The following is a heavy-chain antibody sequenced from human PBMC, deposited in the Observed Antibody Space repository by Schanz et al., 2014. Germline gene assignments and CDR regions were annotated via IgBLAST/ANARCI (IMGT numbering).Heavy chain of an antibody. Sequence: EVQLVESGGGLIQPGGSLRLSCAVSGFTVNTNYMSWVRQAPGKGLEWISSIVGGGGRTYYADSVKGRFTIARDNSKNTLFLQMDSLRVEDTAVYYCMAMGRNTSHYFDHWGQGTLVTVSS. CDR3: MAMGRNTSHYFDH. CDR2: VGGGGRT. D-gene: IGHD1-1*01. J-gene: IGHJ4*02. V-gene: IGHV3-53*01. CDR1: GFTVNTNY.